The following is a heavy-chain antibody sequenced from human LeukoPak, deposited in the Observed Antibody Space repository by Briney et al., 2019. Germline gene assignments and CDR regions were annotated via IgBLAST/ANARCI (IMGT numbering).Heavy chain of an antibody. V-gene: IGHV3-48*02. D-gene: IGHD3-9*01. J-gene: IGHJ3*02. Sequence: GGSLRLSCEASGFTSFNFPMNWVRKAPGKGLEWVSHIRSDGTITYADSVKGRFTISRDGAKTSVYLQLNSLRDEDTAIYYCARDNIWAFDIWGQGTMVTVSS. CDR3: ARDNIWAFDI. CDR1: GFTSFNFP. CDR2: IRSDGTI.